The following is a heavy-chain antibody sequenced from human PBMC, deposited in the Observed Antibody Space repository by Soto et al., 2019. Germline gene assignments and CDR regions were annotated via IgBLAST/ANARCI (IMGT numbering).Heavy chain of an antibody. CDR1: GDSISSGGFY. D-gene: IGHD3-10*01. J-gene: IGHJ5*02. V-gene: IGHV4-61*08. CDR3: ARLGVMVRGISNWFDP. CDR2: IYYIGST. Sequence: SETLSLTCTVSGDSISSGGFYWSWIRQPPGKGLEWIGFIYYIGSTNYNPSLKSRVTISVDTSQNQFSLKLTSVTAADTAVYYCARLGVMVRGISNWFDPWGQGTLVTVSS.